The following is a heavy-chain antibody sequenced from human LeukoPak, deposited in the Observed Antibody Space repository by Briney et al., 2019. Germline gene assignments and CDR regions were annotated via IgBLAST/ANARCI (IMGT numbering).Heavy chain of an antibody. D-gene: IGHD2-15*01. CDR3: AKGGCRGTCNPLAY. Sequence: TGGSLRLSCAASGFTFSGSGMSWVRQAPGKGLERISSSGDSDGSTYYADSLKGRFTISRDNSKNTLYLQMNNLRAEDTAVYYCAKGGCRGTCNPLAYWGQGALVTVSP. CDR1: GFTFSGSG. CDR2: SGDSDGST. V-gene: IGHV3-23*01. J-gene: IGHJ4*02.